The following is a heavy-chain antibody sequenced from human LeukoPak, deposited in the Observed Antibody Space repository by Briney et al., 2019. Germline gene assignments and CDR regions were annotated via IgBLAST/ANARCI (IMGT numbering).Heavy chain of an antibody. CDR1: GFTFSSYW. Sequence: GGSLRLSCAASGFTFSSYWMHWVRQTPGEGQVWVSRINSDGRTTSYADSVKGRFTISRDNAKNSLYLQMNSLRAEDTAVYYCARFSQQLAYFDYWGQGTLVTVSS. J-gene: IGHJ4*02. D-gene: IGHD6-13*01. V-gene: IGHV3-74*01. CDR2: INSDGRTT. CDR3: ARFSQQLAYFDY.